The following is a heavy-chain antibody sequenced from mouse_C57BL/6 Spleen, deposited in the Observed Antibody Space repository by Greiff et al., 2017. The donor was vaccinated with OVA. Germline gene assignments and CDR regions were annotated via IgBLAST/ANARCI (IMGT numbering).Heavy chain of an antibody. CDR3: ARDYDYDGHYAMDY. CDR1: GYAFSSSW. D-gene: IGHD2-4*01. CDR2: IYPGDGDT. V-gene: IGHV1-82*01. J-gene: IGHJ4*01. Sequence: VQLQQSGPELVKPGASVKISCKASGYAFSSSWMNWVKQRPGKGLEWIGRIYPGDGDTNYNGKFKGKATLTADKSSSTAYMQLSSLTSEDSAVYVCARDYDYDGHYAMDYWGQGTSVTVSS.